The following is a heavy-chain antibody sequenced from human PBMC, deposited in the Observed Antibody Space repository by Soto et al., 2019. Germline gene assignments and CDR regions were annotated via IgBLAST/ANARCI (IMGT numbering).Heavy chain of an antibody. CDR1: GFTFGDYA. J-gene: IGHJ4*02. CDR3: TRDRHYDILTGYVDY. D-gene: IGHD3-9*01. V-gene: IGHV3-49*03. Sequence: GGSLRLSCTASGFTFGDYAMSWFRQAPGKGLEWVGFIRSKAYGGTTDYAASVKGRFTISRDDSKSIAYLQMNSLKTEDTAVYYCTRDRHYDILTGYVDYWGQGTLVTVSS. CDR2: IRSKAYGGTT.